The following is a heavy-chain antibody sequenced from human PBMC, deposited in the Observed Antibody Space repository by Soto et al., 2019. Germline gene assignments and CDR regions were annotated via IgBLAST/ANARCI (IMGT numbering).Heavy chain of an antibody. J-gene: IGHJ4*02. CDR3: ARDTTY. CDR1: GGTFGTYT. CDR2: IIPYLDIT. Sequence: QVKLVQSGAEVKKPGSSVKVSCKASGGTFGTYTISWVRQAPGQGLEWMGRIIPYLDITDYAQKFQGRFTVAADKSTTTAYMELNSLRSEATAVYFCARDTTYWGQGTLVTVSS. V-gene: IGHV1-69*02. D-gene: IGHD5-18*01.